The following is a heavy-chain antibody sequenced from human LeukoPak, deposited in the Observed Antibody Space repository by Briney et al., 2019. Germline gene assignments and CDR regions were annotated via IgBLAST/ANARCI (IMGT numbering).Heavy chain of an antibody. CDR2: ISAYNGNT. CDR3: AREPLEAYYGSGSYYTHFDY. Sequence: GASVKVSCKASGYTFTSYGISWVRQAPGQGLEWMGWISAYNGNTNYAQKLQGRVTMTTDTSTSTACMELRSLRSDDTAVYYCAREPLEAYYGSGSYYTHFDYWGQGTLVTVSS. D-gene: IGHD3-10*01. J-gene: IGHJ4*02. CDR1: GYTFTSYG. V-gene: IGHV1-18*04.